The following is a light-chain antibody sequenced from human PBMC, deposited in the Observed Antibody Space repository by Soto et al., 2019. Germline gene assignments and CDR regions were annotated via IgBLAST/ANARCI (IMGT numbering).Light chain of an antibody. CDR1: SSNIGSNY. Sequence: QSVLTQPPSASGTPGQRVTISCSGSSSNIGSNYVYWYQQLPGTAPKLLIYRNNQRPSGVPDRFSGSKSGTSASLAISGLGSEDGADYYCAAWDDSLGGPVFGGGTHLPSL. CDR3: AAWDDSLGGPV. V-gene: IGLV1-47*01. J-gene: IGLJ7*02. CDR2: RNN.